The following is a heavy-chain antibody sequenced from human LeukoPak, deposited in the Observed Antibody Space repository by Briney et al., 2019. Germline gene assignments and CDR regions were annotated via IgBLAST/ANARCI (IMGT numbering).Heavy chain of an antibody. CDR1: GGSFSGYY. Sequence: MSSETLSLTCAVYGGSFSGYYWSWIRQPPGKGLEWIGEINHSGSTNYNPSLKSRVTISVDTSKNQFSLKLSSVTAADTAVYYCARGQGAFDIWGQGTMITVSS. J-gene: IGHJ3*02. V-gene: IGHV4-34*01. CDR2: INHSGST. CDR3: ARGQGAFDI.